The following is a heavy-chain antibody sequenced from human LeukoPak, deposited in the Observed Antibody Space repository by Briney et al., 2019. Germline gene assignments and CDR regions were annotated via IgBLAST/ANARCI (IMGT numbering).Heavy chain of an antibody. CDR3: ARDSSTYGGNYYFDY. Sequence: SETLSLTCTVSGVSISSYYWSWIRQPAGKGLEWIGRIYTSGSTNYNPSLKSRVTMSVDTSKNQFSLKLSSVTAADTAVYYCARDSSTYGGNYYFDYWGQGTLVTVSS. D-gene: IGHD4-23*01. CDR1: GVSISSYY. CDR2: IYTSGST. J-gene: IGHJ4*02. V-gene: IGHV4-4*07.